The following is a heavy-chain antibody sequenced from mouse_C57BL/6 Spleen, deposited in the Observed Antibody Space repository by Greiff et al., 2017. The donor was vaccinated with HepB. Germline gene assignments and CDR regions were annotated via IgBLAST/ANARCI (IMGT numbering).Heavy chain of an antibody. CDR3: ARGLRGYFDY. CDR2: INPNNGGT. J-gene: IGHJ2*01. V-gene: IGHV1-18*01. CDR1: GYTFTDYN. Sequence: EVQLVESGPELVKPGASVKIPCKASGYTFTDYNMDWVKQSHGKSLEWIGDINPNNGGTIYNQKFKGKATLTVDKSSSTAYMELRSLTSEDTAVYYCARGLRGYFDYWGQGTTLTVSS.